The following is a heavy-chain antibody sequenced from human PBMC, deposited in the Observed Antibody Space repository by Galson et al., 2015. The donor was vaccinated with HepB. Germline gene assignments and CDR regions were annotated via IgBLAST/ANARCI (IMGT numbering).Heavy chain of an antibody. CDR2: IIPIFGTA. Sequence: SVKVSCKASGGTFSSYAISWVRQAPGQGLEWMGGIIPIFGTANYAQKFQGRVTITADKSTSTAYMELSSLRSEDTAVYYCASGIEGYSYSSWPGIDAFDIWGQGTMVTVSS. CDR1: GGTFSSYA. CDR3: ASGIEGYSYSSWPGIDAFDI. D-gene: IGHD6-13*01. J-gene: IGHJ3*02. V-gene: IGHV1-69*06.